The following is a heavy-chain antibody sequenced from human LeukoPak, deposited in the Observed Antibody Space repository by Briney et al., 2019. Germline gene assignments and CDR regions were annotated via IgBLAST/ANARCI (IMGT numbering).Heavy chain of an antibody. D-gene: IGHD2-21*02. Sequence: SETLSLTCTVSGGSISSYYWSWIRQPPGKGLEWIGYIYYSGSTNYNPPLKSRVTISVDTSKNQFSLKLSSVTAADTAVYYCARLEADCGGDCYIFDYWGQGTLVTVSS. CDR2: IYYSGST. CDR3: ARLEADCGGDCYIFDY. V-gene: IGHV4-59*01. CDR1: GGSISSYY. J-gene: IGHJ4*02.